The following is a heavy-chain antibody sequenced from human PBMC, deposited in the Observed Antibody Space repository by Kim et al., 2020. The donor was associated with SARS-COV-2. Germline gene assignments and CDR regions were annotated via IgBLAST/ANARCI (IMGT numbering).Heavy chain of an antibody. CDR3: AKVEEARYFDWYAYGGFQH. D-gene: IGHD3-9*01. Sequence: GGSLRLSCAASGFTFDDYAMHWVRQAPGKGLEWVSGISWNSGSIGYADSVKGRFTISRDNAKNSLYLQMNSLRAEDTALYYCAKVEEARYFDWYAYGGFQHWGQGTLVTVSS. CDR1: GFTFDDYA. V-gene: IGHV3-9*01. J-gene: IGHJ1*01. CDR2: ISWNSGSI.